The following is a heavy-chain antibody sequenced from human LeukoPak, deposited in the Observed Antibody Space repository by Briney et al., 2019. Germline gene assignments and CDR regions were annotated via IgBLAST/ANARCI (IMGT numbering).Heavy chain of an antibody. V-gene: IGHV1-46*01. CDR2: INPSGGST. J-gene: IGHJ4*02. D-gene: IGHD3-22*01. Sequence: ASVKVSCKASGYTFTGYYMHWVRQAPGQGLEWMGIINPSGGSTSYAQKFQGRVTMTRDTSTSTVYMELSSLRSEDTAVYYCARGGYYYDSSGYSYFDYWGQGTLVTVSS. CDR3: ARGGYYYDSSGYSYFDY. CDR1: GYTFTGYY.